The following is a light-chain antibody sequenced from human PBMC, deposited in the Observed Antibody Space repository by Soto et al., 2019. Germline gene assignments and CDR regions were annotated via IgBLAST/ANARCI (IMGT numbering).Light chain of an antibody. Sequence: DIVMTQSPDSLAVSLGERATNNCKSSQSVLYSSNNKNHLAWYQQKPGQPPKLLIYWASTRESGVPDRFSGSGSGTDFTLTISSLQAEDVAVYYCQQYCTTPWTFGQGTKVEIK. V-gene: IGKV4-1*01. CDR1: QSVLYSSNNKNH. CDR3: QQYCTTPWT. CDR2: WAS. J-gene: IGKJ1*01.